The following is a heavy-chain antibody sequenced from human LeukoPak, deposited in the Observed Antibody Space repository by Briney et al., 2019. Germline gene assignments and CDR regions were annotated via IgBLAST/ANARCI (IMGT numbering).Heavy chain of an antibody. CDR3: AREVVVPAAMLGYYYYYGMDV. V-gene: IGHV1-18*01. Sequence: SVKVSCKASGYTFTSYGISWVRQAPGQGLEWMGWISAYSGNTNYAQKLQGRVTMSTDTSTSTAYMELRSLRSDDTAVYYCAREVVVPAAMLGYYYYYGMDVWGQGTTVTVSS. CDR1: GYTFTSYG. D-gene: IGHD2-2*01. CDR2: ISAYSGNT. J-gene: IGHJ6*02.